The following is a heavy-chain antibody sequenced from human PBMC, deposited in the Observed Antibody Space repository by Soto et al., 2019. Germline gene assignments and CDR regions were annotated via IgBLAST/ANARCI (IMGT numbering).Heavy chain of an antibody. J-gene: IGHJ6*03. CDR1: GGFISSGDYY. D-gene: IGHD2-2*01. V-gene: IGHV4-31*03. Sequence: QVQLQESGPGLVKPSQTLSLTCTVSGGFISSGDYYWNWIRQLPGKGLEWIGYIEHSGSSFYNPSLKGRVAPTLDTSKNQISLKLNSVTAADTAVYYCAREVVPATVDFYYYYIDFWGKGTTVTVSS. CDR2: IEHSGSS. CDR3: AREVVPATVDFYYYYIDF.